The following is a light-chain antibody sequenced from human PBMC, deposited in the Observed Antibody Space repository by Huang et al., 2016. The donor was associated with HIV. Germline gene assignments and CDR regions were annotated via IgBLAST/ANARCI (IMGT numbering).Light chain of an antibody. Sequence: AIQLTQSPSSLSIYVGDKVTIPCRASQGIPNSVAWYQTRPGKVPKLLIYAASTLQNGVPSRFSGSGSGADFALSIANVQPEDSATYYCQQFSSYPLTFGGGTKVEIK. CDR3: QQFSSYPLT. J-gene: IGKJ4*01. CDR1: QGIPNS. CDR2: AAS. V-gene: IGKV1-13*02.